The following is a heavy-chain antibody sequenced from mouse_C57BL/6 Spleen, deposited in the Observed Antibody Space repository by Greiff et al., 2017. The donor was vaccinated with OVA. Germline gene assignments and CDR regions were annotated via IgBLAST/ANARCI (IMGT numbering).Heavy chain of an antibody. Sequence: QVHVKQSGPGLVQPSQSLSITCTVSGFSLTSYGVHWVRQSPGKGLEWLGVIWSGGSTDYNAAFTSRLSISNDNSKSQVFVKMNSLQADDTDIYCSARKSGYDYHWFDYWGQGTLVTVSA. CDR2: IWSGGST. J-gene: IGHJ3*01. CDR1: GFSLTSYG. D-gene: IGHD2-4*01. V-gene: IGHV2-2*01. CDR3: ARKSGYDYHWFDY.